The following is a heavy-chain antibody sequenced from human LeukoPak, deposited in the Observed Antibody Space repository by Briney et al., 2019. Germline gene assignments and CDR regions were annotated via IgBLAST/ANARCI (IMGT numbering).Heavy chain of an antibody. D-gene: IGHD3-22*01. Sequence: GRSLRLSCAASGFTYNICAMHWVRQAPGKGLEWVTTILYDGSNKYYADSVRGRFTISRANSKNTLYLQMNSLRVDDTAVYYCVRGVGLYDSIGYFDYWGQGTLVTVSS. CDR2: ILYDGSNK. CDR3: VRGVGLYDSIGYFDY. J-gene: IGHJ4*02. V-gene: IGHV3-30-3*01. CDR1: GFTYNICA.